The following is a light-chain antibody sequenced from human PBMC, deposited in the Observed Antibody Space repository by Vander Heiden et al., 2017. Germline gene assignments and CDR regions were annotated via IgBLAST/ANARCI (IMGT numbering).Light chain of an antibody. Sequence: DIVITQSPASLAVSLGERATINCKSSQRVLYSSNNKNYLAWYQQKPGQPPKLLIYWASTRESGVPDRFSGSGSGTDFTLTISSLQAEDVAVYYCQQYYSTPPTFGGGTKVEIK. V-gene: IGKV4-1*01. CDR1: QRVLYSSNNKNY. J-gene: IGKJ4*01. CDR2: WAS. CDR3: QQYYSTPPT.